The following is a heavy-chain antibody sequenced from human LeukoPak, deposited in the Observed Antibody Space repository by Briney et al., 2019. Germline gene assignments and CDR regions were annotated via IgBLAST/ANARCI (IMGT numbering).Heavy chain of an antibody. CDR2: IIPIFGTA. V-gene: IGHV1-69*13. CDR1: GYTFISYG. J-gene: IGHJ4*02. D-gene: IGHD2/OR15-2a*01. CDR3: ARILTDFDY. Sequence: ASVKVSCKASGYTFISYGISWVRQAPGQGLEWMGGIIPIFGTANYAQKFQGRVTITADESTSTAYMELSSLRSEDTAVYYCARILTDFDYWGQGTLVTVSS.